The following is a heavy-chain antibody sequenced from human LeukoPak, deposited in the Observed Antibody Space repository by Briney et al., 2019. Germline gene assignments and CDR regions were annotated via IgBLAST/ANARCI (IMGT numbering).Heavy chain of an antibody. CDR3: VRGDRGDF. J-gene: IGHJ4*02. V-gene: IGHV3-21*01. D-gene: IGHD3-16*01. Sequence: GGSLRLSCAASGFTFSTSTMNWVRQAPGKGLEYVSSISSSSRTIYYVDSVKGRFTTSRDNARKSLYLQMNSLRLEDMAMYYCVRGDRGDFWGQGTLVTVSS. CDR1: GFTFSTST. CDR2: ISSSSRTI.